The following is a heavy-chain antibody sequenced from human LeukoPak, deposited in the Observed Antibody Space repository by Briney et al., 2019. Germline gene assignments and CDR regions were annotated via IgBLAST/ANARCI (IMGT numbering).Heavy chain of an antibody. D-gene: IGHD1-26*01. CDR2: IYHSGSA. CDR3: ARDALNYYRPFDY. V-gene: IGHV4-38-2*02. CDR1: GYSISSGYY. Sequence: AETLSLTCAVSGYSISSGYYWGWIRQPPGKGLEWIGSIYHSGSAYQNPSLKSRVTISVDTSKNLFSLKLRSVTAADTAVYYCARDALNYYRPFDYWGQGTLVTVSS. J-gene: IGHJ4*02.